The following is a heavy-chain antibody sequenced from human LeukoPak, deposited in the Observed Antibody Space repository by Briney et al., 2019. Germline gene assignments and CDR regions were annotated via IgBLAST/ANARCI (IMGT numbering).Heavy chain of an antibody. CDR3: ARLVDSYGYSSY. CDR2: IYPGDSDT. CDR1: GSIFTSYW. V-gene: IGHV5-51*01. Sequence: GASLQISCKGSGSIFTSYWIGWVRQLPGKGLEWMGIIYPGDSDTRYSPSFQGQVTISADKSISTAYLQWSSLKASDTAMYYCARLVDSYGYSSYWGQGTLVTVSS. D-gene: IGHD5-18*01. J-gene: IGHJ4*02.